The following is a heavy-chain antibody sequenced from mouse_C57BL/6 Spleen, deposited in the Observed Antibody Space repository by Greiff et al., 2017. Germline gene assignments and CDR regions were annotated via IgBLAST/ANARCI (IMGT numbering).Heavy chain of an antibody. D-gene: IGHD2-4*01. J-gene: IGHJ3*01. CDR2: ISDGGSYT. CDR3: ARDQGYDYDVFAY. V-gene: IGHV5-4*01. Sequence: EVMLVESGGGLVKPGGSLKLSCAASGFTFSSYAMSWVRQTPEKRLEWVATISDGGSYTYYPDNVKGRFTISRDNAKNNLYLQMSHLKSEDTAMYYCARDQGYDYDVFAYWGQGTLVTVSA. CDR1: GFTFSSYA.